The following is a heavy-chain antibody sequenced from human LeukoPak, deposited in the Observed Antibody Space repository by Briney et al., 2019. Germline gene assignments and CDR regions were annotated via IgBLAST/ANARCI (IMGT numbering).Heavy chain of an antibody. D-gene: IGHD5-18*01. CDR2: ISSSSSTI. CDR1: GFTFSSYA. Sequence: GGSLRLSCAASGFTFSSYAMSWVRQAPGKGLEWVSYISSSSSTIYYADSVKGRFTISRDNAKNSPYLQMNSLRAEDTAVYYCARDLGWDTAMVTEDYWGQGTLVTVSS. J-gene: IGHJ4*02. V-gene: IGHV3-48*04. CDR3: ARDLGWDTAMVTEDY.